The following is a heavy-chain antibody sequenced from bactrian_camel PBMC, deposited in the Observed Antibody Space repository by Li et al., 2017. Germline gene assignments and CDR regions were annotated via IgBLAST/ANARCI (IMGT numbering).Heavy chain of an antibody. V-gene: IGHV3S1*01. CDR2: ISMSGMYT. Sequence: HVQLVESGGGSVQTGGSLTLSCEASGFAFAKSPMAWVRQAPGKGLEWVSSISMSGMYTDYADFVKGRFTISRDNAKNTLYVQLNSLKTEDTAMYYCAKTDETDFSFIDWGQGTQVTVS. CDR3: AKTDETDFSFID. CDR1: GFAFAKSP. J-gene: IGHJ4*01. D-gene: IGHD1*01.